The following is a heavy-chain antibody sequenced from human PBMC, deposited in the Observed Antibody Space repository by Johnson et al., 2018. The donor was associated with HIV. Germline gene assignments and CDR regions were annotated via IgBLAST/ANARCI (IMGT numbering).Heavy chain of an antibody. J-gene: IGHJ3*02. D-gene: IGHD3-3*02. CDR1: GFTFNNAW. CDR2: INVDGTEK. CDR3: AIAHLIFPKNAFDN. Sequence: MQLVESGGGLVKPGGSLTLSCAASGFTFNNAWMSWVRQAPGKGLEWVANINVDGTEKFYVDSVQGRFTISRDNVNNSVFLLLNSLKVEDTAVYFCAIAHLIFPKNAFDNWGQGTMVTVSS. V-gene: IGHV3-7*01.